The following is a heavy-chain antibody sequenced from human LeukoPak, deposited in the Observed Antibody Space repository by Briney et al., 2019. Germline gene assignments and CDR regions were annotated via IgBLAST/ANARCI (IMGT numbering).Heavy chain of an antibody. CDR1: GGSFSGYY. CDR2: INHSGST. J-gene: IGHJ4*02. Sequence: SETLSLTCAVYGGSFSGYYWSWIRRPPGKGLEWIGEINHSGSTNYNPSLKSRVTISVDTSKNQFSLKLSSVTAADTAVYYCARGGYCSGGSCYSGKHDYWGQGTLVTVSS. CDR3: ARGGYCSGGSCYSGKHDY. D-gene: IGHD2-15*01. V-gene: IGHV4-34*01.